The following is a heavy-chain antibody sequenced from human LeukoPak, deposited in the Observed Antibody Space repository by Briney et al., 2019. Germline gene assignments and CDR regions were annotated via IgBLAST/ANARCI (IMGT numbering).Heavy chain of an antibody. CDR1: GFTFSSYS. V-gene: IGHV3-48*01. Sequence: PGGSLRLSCAASGFTFSSYSMNWVRQAPGKGLEWVSYISSLSGTIHYADSVTGRFIISRDNAKNSLFLQMSSLRGEDTAVYYCARMRTWYFDVWGRGTLVTVSS. CDR2: ISSLSGTI. J-gene: IGHJ2*01. CDR3: ARMRTWYFDV.